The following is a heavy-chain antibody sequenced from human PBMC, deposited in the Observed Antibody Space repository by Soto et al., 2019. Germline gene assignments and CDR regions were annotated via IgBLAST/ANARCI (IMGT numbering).Heavy chain of an antibody. CDR1: GFTFDDYA. J-gene: IGHJ4*02. D-gene: IGHD3-22*01. CDR2: ISWNSGSI. CDR3: ATQGWIITTNSWFDY. Sequence: HXGGSLRLSCAASGFTFDDYAMHWVRQAPGKGLEWVSGISWNSGSIGYADSVKGRFTISRDNSKNTLYLQMNSLRAEDTAVYYCATQGWIITTNSWFDYWGQGTLVTV. V-gene: IGHV3-9*01.